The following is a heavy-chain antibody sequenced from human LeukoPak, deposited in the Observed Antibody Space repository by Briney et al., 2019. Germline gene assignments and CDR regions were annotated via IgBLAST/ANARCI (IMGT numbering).Heavy chain of an antibody. J-gene: IGHJ4*02. V-gene: IGHV3-48*03. CDR2: ITSRGRPI. D-gene: IGHD3-9*01. Sequence: GGSLRLSCAASGFTFSIYEMNWVRQAPGKGLEWVSYITSRGRPITYADSVKGRFTISRDNAKNSLCLQMNSLRAEDTAVYYCARLNTDWRADYWGQGTLVTVSS. CDR3: ARLNTDWRADY. CDR1: GFTFSIYE.